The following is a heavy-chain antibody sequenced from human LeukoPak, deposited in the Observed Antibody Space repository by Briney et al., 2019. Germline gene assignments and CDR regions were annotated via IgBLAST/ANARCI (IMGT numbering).Heavy chain of an antibody. J-gene: IGHJ4*02. CDR3: ARVVGQQLVPSDY. CDR1: GFTFSSYW. Sequence: PGGSLRLSCAASGFTFSSYWMHWVRQAPGKGLVWVSRINSDGSSTIYADSVKGRFTISRDNAQNTLYLQMNSLRVEDTAVYYCARVVGQQLVPSDYWGQGTLVTASS. CDR2: INSDGSST. D-gene: IGHD6-13*01. V-gene: IGHV3-74*01.